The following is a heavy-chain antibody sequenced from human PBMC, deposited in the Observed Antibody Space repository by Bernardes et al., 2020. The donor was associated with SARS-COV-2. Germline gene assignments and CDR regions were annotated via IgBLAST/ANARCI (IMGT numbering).Heavy chain of an antibody. CDR1: GFTFSSYA. J-gene: IGHJ4*02. CDR3: AKGLWEYGGRGLDY. D-gene: IGHD1-26*01. Sequence: GGSLRLSCAASGFTFSSYAMSWVRQAPGEGLEWVSAVSGSGGSTYYADSVKGRFTISRDNSKNTLSLQMNSLRAEDTAVYYCAKGLWEYGGRGLDYWGQGTLVTVSS. V-gene: IGHV3-23*01. CDR2: VSGSGGST.